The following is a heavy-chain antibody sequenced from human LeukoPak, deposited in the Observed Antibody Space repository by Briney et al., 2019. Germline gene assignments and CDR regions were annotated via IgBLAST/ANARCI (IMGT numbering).Heavy chain of an antibody. CDR2: VDPEDGET. D-gene: IGHD3-10*01. V-gene: IGHV1-69-2*01. J-gene: IGHJ3*02. CDR1: GYTFTDYY. CDR3: ATGEGGAERRYAFDI. Sequence: GASVKVSCKASGYTFTDYYMHWVQQAPGKGLEWMGRVDPEDGETIYAEKFQGRVTITADTSTDTAYMELSSLRSEDTAVYYCATGEGGAERRYAFDIWGQGTMVTVSS.